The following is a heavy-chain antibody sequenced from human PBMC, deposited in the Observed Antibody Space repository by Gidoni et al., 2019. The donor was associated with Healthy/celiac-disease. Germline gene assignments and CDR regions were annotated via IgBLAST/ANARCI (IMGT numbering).Heavy chain of an antibody. CDR2: IIPILGIA. CDR1: GGPFSRYT. Sequence: QVQLVQSGAEVKKPGSSVKVSCKASGGPFSRYTISWVRQAPGQGLEWMGRIIPILGIANYAQKFQGRVTITADKSTSTAYMELSSLRSEDTAVYYCASTRGYSGYDKHFDYWGQGTLVTVSS. J-gene: IGHJ4*02. D-gene: IGHD5-12*01. V-gene: IGHV1-69*02. CDR3: ASTRGYSGYDKHFDY.